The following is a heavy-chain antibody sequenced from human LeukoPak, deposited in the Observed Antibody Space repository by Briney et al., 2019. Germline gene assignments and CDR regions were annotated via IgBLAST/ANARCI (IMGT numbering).Heavy chain of an antibody. Sequence: SETLSLTCTVSGGSVSSGSYYWSWIRQPPGKGLEWIGYIYYSGSTNYNPSLKSRVTISVDTSRNQFSLKLSSVTAADTAVYYCATIFGPGTYYYDSSGYPNDAFDIWGQGTMDTVSS. CDR2: IYYSGST. V-gene: IGHV4-61*01. D-gene: IGHD3-22*01. CDR3: ATIFGPGTYYYDSSGYPNDAFDI. J-gene: IGHJ3*02. CDR1: GGSVSSGSYY.